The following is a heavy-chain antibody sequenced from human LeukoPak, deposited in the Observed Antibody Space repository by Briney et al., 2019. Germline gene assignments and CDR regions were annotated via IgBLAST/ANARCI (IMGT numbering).Heavy chain of an antibody. V-gene: IGHV3-66*02. CDR1: GFTVSSNY. CDR2: IYSGGST. CDR3: ARGADFWSGYYKKHDHYYMDV. D-gene: IGHD3-3*01. Sequence: GGSLRLSCAASGFTVSSNYMSWVRQAPGKGLEWVSVIYSGGSTYYADSVKGRFTISRDNSKNTLYLQMNSLRAEDTAVYYCARGADFWSGYYKKHDHYYMDVWGKGTTVTVSS. J-gene: IGHJ6*03.